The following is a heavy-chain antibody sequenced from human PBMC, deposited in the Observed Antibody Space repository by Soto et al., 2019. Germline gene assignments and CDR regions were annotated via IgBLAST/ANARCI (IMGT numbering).Heavy chain of an antibody. CDR2: TYFRGSA. J-gene: IGHJ5*02. CDR1: GVSITSHY. V-gene: IGHV4-59*11. Sequence: SETLSLTCDVSGVSITSHYWNWIRQSPGMGLEWIGSTYFRGSASYNPSLKSRVTISLDTSKDQLSLTLSAVTAADSAVYYCARDLRSRGWFDPWGPGILVTVS. CDR3: ARDLRSRGWFDP.